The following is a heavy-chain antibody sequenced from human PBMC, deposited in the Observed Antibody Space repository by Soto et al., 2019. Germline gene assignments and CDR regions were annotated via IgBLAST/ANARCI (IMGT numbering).Heavy chain of an antibody. J-gene: IGHJ6*02. D-gene: IGHD6-6*01. CDR3: ARAAPSRISSYGMDV. Sequence: SETLSLTCTVSGGSVSSGSYYWSWIRQPPGKGLEWIGYIYYSGSTNYNPSLKIRVTISVDTSKNQFSLKLSSVTAADTAVYYCARAAPSRISSYGMDVWGQGTTVTVSS. CDR2: IYYSGST. CDR1: GGSVSSGSYY. V-gene: IGHV4-61*01.